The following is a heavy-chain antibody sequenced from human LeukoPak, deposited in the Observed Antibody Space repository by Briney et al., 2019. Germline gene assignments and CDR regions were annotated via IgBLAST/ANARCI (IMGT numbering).Heavy chain of an antibody. J-gene: IGHJ4*02. Sequence: SETLSLTCTVSGGSISSGDYYWSWIRQPPGKGLEWIGYIYYSGSTYYNPSLKSRVTISVDTSKNQCSLKLSSVTAADTAVYYCARENNWNYLRHFDYWGQGTLVTVSS. D-gene: IGHD1-7*01. CDR2: IYYSGST. CDR1: GGSISSGDYY. CDR3: ARENNWNYLRHFDY. V-gene: IGHV4-30-4*01.